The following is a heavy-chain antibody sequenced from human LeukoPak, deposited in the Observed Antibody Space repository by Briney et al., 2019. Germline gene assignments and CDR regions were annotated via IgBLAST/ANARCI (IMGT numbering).Heavy chain of an antibody. CDR2: IYPGDSDT. D-gene: IGHD3-10*01. Sequence: GESLKISCKGSRYSFTTYWIAWVRQMPGKGLGWMGIIYPGDSDTRYSPSFQGQVTLSADKSISTAYLQWSSLKASDTAMYYCARLFGSSTTHFEYWGQGTLVTVSS. CDR1: RYSFTTYW. J-gene: IGHJ4*02. V-gene: IGHV5-51*01. CDR3: ARLFGSSTTHFEY.